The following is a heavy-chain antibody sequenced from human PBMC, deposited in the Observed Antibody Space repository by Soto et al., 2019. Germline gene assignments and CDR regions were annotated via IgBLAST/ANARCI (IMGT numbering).Heavy chain of an antibody. Sequence: EVQLLESGGGLVQPGGSLRLSCAVSGFTVGTDSMSWVRQAPGKGLEWVSGIYSDGSTYHADSVKGRFTTSRDSSKNTLYLQMDNLGAEDTAVYHCARDSSYYGSGRGVLDYWGQGTLVTVSS. CDR1: GFTVGTDS. CDR3: ARDSSYYGSGRGVLDY. J-gene: IGHJ4*02. V-gene: IGHV3-66*01. D-gene: IGHD3-10*01. CDR2: IYSDGST.